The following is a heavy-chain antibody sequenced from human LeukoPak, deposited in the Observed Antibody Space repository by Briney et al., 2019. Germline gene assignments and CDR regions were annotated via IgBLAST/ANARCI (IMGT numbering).Heavy chain of an antibody. CDR2: IDDSGST. Sequence: SETLSLTRNDPVHSLSSYYWSWIRQPPGKGLEWIGYIDDSGSTNHNPAIKSRVTISIDSSKNHFSLKLSSVTAADTAVYFCARDAGAFGDYISTWGQGTLVSVSS. CDR3: ARDAGAFGDYIST. J-gene: IGHJ4*02. V-gene: IGHV4-59*01. D-gene: IGHD4-17*01. CDR1: VHSLSSYY.